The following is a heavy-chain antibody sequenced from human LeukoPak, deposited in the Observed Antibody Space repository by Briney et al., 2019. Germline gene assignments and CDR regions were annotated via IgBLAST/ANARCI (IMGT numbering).Heavy chain of an antibody. J-gene: IGHJ6*02. CDR2: TSSSSRTI. V-gene: IGHV3-48*01. CDR1: GFTFSTYD. CDR3: ARLRYYAMDV. Sequence: PGGSLRLSCAASGFTFSTYDMNWVRQAPGKGPEWVSYTSSSSRTISYADSVKGRFTISRDNAKNSLYLQMNSLRAEDTAVYYCARLRYYAMDVWGQGTTVTASS.